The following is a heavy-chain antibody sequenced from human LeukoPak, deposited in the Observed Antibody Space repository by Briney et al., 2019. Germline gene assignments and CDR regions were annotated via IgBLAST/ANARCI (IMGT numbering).Heavy chain of an antibody. V-gene: IGHV1-69*04. CDR1: GGTFSSYG. CDR2: IIPILGIA. CDR3: ARGSMTTVVTENWFDP. J-gene: IGHJ5*02. Sequence: GASVKVSCKASGGTFSSYGISWVRQPPGQGLEWMGRIIPILGIANYAQKFQGRVTITADKSTSTAYMELSSLRSEDTAVYYCARGSMTTVVTENWFDPWGQGTLVTVSS. D-gene: IGHD4-23*01.